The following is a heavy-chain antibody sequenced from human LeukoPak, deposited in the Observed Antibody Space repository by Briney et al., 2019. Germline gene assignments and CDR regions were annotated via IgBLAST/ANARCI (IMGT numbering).Heavy chain of an antibody. D-gene: IGHD5-18*01. CDR1: GYTFTSYG. CDR2: ISTYNGNT. Sequence: ASVKVSCKASGYTFTSYGISWVRQAPGQGLEWMGWISTYNGNTNYAQKLQGRVTMTTDTSTSTAYVELRSLRSDDTAVYYCARVWGHNYGYIDYWGQGTLVTVSS. J-gene: IGHJ4*02. V-gene: IGHV1-18*01. CDR3: ARVWGHNYGYIDY.